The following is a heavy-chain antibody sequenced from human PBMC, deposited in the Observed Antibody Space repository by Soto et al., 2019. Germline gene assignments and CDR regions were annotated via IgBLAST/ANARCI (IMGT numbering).Heavy chain of an antibody. Sequence: VGSLRLSCAASGFTFSSYAMHWVRQAPGKGLEWVAVISYDGSNKYYADSVKGRFTISRDNSKNTLYLQMNSLRAEDTAVYYCARARSPEVITTTLDYWGQGTLVTVSS. D-gene: IGHD3-22*01. J-gene: IGHJ4*02. CDR3: ARARSPEVITTTLDY. CDR1: GFTFSSYA. CDR2: ISYDGSNK. V-gene: IGHV3-30-3*01.